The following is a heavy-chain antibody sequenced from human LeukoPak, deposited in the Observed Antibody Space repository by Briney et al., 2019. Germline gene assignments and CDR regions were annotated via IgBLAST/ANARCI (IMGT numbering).Heavy chain of an antibody. V-gene: IGHV3-33*01. D-gene: IGHD5-12*01. Sequence: GGSLRLSCAASGFTFSSNGMHWVRQAPGKGLEWVAVIWYDGSNKYYADSVKGRFTISRGNSKNTLYLQMNILRAEDTAVYYCARDRDYDHLDYWGQGTLVTVSS. CDR3: ARDRDYDHLDY. J-gene: IGHJ4*02. CDR1: GFTFSSNG. CDR2: IWYDGSNK.